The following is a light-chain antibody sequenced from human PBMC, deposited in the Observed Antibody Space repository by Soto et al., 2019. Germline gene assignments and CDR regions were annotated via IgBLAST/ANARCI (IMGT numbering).Light chain of an antibody. J-gene: IGKJ4*01. CDR3: QQYNSWPLT. CDR2: DIS. CDR1: QSVSSN. V-gene: IGKV3D-15*01. Sequence: EKVMTQSPATLSVSPGDRATLSCXASQSVSSNLAWYQQKPGQPPRLLIYDISTRATGIPTRFSGSGSGTEFTLTISSLQSEDFAVYYCQQYNSWPLTFGGGTKVDIK.